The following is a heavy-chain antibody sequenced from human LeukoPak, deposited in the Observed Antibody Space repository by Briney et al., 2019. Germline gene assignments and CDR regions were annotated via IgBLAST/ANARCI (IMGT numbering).Heavy chain of an antibody. CDR1: GGSISSGSYY. D-gene: IGHD6-19*01. J-gene: IGHJ6*03. CDR3: ARASSVAGFYYYYYMDV. CDR2: IYYSGST. Sequence: SETLSLTCTVSGGSISSGSYYWSWIRQPPGKGLEWIGYIYYSGSTNYNTSLKSRVTISVDTSKNQFSLKLSSVTAADTAVYYCARASSVAGFYYYYYMDVWGKGTTVTVSS. V-gene: IGHV4-61*01.